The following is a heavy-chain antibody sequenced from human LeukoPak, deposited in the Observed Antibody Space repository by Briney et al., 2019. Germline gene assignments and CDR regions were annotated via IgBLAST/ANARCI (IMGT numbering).Heavy chain of an antibody. CDR2: IKHDGSEE. V-gene: IGHV3-7*02. Sequence: GGSLRLSCAASGFTFSSYWMSWVRQAPGKGLEWVANIKHDGSEEVYVDSVKGRFSISRDNAKNSLYLQMNSLRAEDTAVYYCARVARFLEWLGDAFDIWGQGTMVTVSS. D-gene: IGHD3-3*01. CDR3: ARVARFLEWLGDAFDI. CDR1: GFTFSSYW. J-gene: IGHJ3*02.